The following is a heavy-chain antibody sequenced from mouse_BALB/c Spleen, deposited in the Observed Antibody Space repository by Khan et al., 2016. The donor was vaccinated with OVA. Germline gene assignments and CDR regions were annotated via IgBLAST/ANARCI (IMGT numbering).Heavy chain of an antibody. CDR1: GFALTSYG. CDR2: IWAGGST. CDR3: ARFHDGYYYNVDY. J-gene: IGHJ4*01. D-gene: IGHD2-3*01. V-gene: IGHV2-9*02. Sequence: QVQLQQPGPGLVAPSQSLSITCTVSGFALTSYGVHWVRQPPGKGLEWLGVIWAGGSTNYNSALMSRLTISKDNSKSQVFLKTNSLQTDDTAMYYCARFHDGYYYNVDYWGQGTSVTVSS.